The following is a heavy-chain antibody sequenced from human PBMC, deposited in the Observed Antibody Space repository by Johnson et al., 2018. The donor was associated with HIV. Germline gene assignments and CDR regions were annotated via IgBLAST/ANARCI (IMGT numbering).Heavy chain of an antibody. V-gene: IGHV3-30*02. D-gene: IGHD6-13*01. CDR1: GFTFSSYG. J-gene: IGHJ3*02. CDR2: IRYDGSNK. Sequence: QVQLVESGGGVVQPGRSLRLSCAVSGFTFSSYGMHWVRQAPGKGLEWVAFIRYDGSNKYYADSVRGRFTISRDNSKNTLYLQMNSLRTEDTTIYYCARVGQQGSAFDIWGRGTMVTVSS. CDR3: ARVGQQGSAFDI.